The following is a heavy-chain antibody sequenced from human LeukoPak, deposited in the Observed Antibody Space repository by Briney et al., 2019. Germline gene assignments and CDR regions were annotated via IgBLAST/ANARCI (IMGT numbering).Heavy chain of an antibody. D-gene: IGHD3-22*01. J-gene: IGHJ4*02. Sequence: PGGSLRLSCAGSGFTFSSYAMTWVRQAPGKGLEWVSAISGSGDSTYYADSVKGRFTISRDNSKNTLYLQMNSLRAEDTAVYYCAKALYYYDSSGYLNWGQGTLVTVSS. CDR2: ISGSGDST. V-gene: IGHV3-23*01. CDR1: GFTFSSYA. CDR3: AKALYYYDSSGYLN.